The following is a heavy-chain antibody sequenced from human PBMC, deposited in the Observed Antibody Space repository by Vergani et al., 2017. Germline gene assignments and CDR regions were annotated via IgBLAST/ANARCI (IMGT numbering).Heavy chain of an antibody. CDR2: ISSSGSTI. V-gene: IGHV3-48*03. J-gene: IGHJ5*02. CDR3: ARGGYCSSTSCYTTNWVDP. CDR1: GFTFSSYE. Sequence: EVQLVESGGGLVQPGGSLRLSCAASGFTFSSYEMNWVRQAPGKGLEWVSYISSSGSTIYYADSVKGRFTISRDNAKNSLYLQMNSLRAEDTAVYYCARGGYCSSTSCYTTNWVDPWGQGTLVTVSS. D-gene: IGHD2-2*02.